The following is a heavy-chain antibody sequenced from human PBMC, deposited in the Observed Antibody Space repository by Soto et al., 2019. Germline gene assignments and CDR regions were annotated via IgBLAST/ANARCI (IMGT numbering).Heavy chain of an antibody. CDR1: GFTFSSYG. Sequence: PGGSLRLSCAASGFTFSSYGMHWVRQAPGKGLEWVAVISYDGSNKYYADSVKGRFTISRDNSKNTLYLQMNSLRAEDTAVYYCAKEVGLSTVTNGGWYFDYWGQGXLVTVSS. V-gene: IGHV3-30*18. D-gene: IGHD4-17*01. CDR3: AKEVGLSTVTNGGWYFDY. J-gene: IGHJ4*02. CDR2: ISYDGSNK.